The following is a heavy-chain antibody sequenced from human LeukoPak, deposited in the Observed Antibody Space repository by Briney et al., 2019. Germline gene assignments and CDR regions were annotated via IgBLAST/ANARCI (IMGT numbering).Heavy chain of an antibody. V-gene: IGHV3-30*18. CDR1: GFTFSSYG. CDR3: AKRDFDY. CDR2: ISYDGSYK. Sequence: GRSLRLSCAASGFTFSSYGMHWVRQAPGKGLEWVAAISYDGSYKYYADSVKGRFTISRDNSKNTLYLQMNSLRAEDTAVYYCAKRDFDYWGQGTLVTVSS. J-gene: IGHJ4*02.